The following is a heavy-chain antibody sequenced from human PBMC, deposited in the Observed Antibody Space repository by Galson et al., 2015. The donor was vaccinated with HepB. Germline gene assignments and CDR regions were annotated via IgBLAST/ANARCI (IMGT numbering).Heavy chain of an antibody. J-gene: IGHJ4*02. Sequence: SVKVSCKASGGTFNSQPTSWVRQAPGQGPEWMAEINPHFGTKNYAQKFQGRLTIAADRSTSTVYMELSSLTSEDTAVYYCATNAGRRGIFFEYWGQGTLVTVSS. CDR2: INPHFGTK. CDR3: ATNAGRRGIFFEY. V-gene: IGHV1-69*06. D-gene: IGHD3-10*01. CDR1: GGTFNSQP.